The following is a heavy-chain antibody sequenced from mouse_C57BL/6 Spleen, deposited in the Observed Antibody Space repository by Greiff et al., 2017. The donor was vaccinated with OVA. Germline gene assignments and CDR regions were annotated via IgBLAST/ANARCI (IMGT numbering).Heavy chain of an antibody. CDR1: GYTFTDYY. CDR2: INPNNGGT. J-gene: IGHJ1*03. V-gene: IGHV1-26*01. Sequence: EVQLQQSGPELVKPGASVKISCKASGYTFTDYYMNWVKQSHGKSLEWIGDINPNNGGTSYNQKFKGKATLTVDKSSSTAYMELRSLTSEDSAVYYCARRGVITTVVAPYWYFDVWGTGTTVTVSS. CDR3: ARRGVITTVVAPYWYFDV. D-gene: IGHD1-1*01.